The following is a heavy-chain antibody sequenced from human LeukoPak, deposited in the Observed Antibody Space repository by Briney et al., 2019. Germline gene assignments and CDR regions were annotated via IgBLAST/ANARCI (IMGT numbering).Heavy chain of an antibody. CDR1: GFTFSSYW. CDR2: ISSDGSDT. Sequence: GESLKISCAASGFTFSSYWMHWVRQAPGKGLVWVSRISSDGSDTNYADSAKGRFTISRDNAKNTLYLPMNSLRAEDTAVYYCARGSYSLGGFDYWGQGTLVTVSS. D-gene: IGHD6-13*01. V-gene: IGHV3-74*01. J-gene: IGHJ4*02. CDR3: ARGSYSLGGFDY.